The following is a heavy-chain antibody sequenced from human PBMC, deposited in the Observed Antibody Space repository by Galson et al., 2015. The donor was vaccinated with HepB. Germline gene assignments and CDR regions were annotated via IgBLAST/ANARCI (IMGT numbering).Heavy chain of an antibody. CDR1: GDSVSSNSAA. CDR2: TYYRSKWYN. J-gene: IGHJ3*02. D-gene: IGHD3-10*01. Sequence: CAISGDSVSSNSAAWNWIRQSPSRGLEWLGRTYYRSKWYNDYAVSVKSRITINPDTSKNQFSLQLNSVTPEDTAVYYCARDAGLLWFGEPGGKTAFDIWGQGTMVTVSS. V-gene: IGHV6-1*01. CDR3: ARDAGLLWFGEPGGKTAFDI.